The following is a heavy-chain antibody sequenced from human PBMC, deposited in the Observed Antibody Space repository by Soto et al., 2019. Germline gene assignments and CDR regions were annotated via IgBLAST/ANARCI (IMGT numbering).Heavy chain of an antibody. CDR1: GFTFSSYE. D-gene: IGHD3-22*01. Sequence: GSLRLSCAASGFTFSSYEMNWVRQAPGKGLEWVSYISSSGSTIYYADSVKGRFTISRDNAKNSLYLQMNSLRAEDTAVYYCARAWDYYDSSGYYYRNWFDPWGQGTLVTVSS. V-gene: IGHV3-48*03. J-gene: IGHJ5*02. CDR3: ARAWDYYDSSGYYYRNWFDP. CDR2: ISSSGSTI.